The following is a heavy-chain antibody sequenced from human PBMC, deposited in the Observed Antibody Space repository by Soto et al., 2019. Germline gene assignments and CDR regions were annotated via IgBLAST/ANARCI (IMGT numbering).Heavy chain of an antibody. J-gene: IGHJ4*02. D-gene: IGHD6-6*01. Sequence: SETLSLTCTVSGGSISSYYWSWIRQPPGKGLEWIGYIYYSGTTNYNPSLKSRVTISVDTSKNQFSLNLSSVTASDTAVYYCARTYAVAAKIDYWGQGTLVTVSS. CDR3: ARTYAVAAKIDY. V-gene: IGHV4-59*01. CDR1: GGSISSYY. CDR2: IYYSGTT.